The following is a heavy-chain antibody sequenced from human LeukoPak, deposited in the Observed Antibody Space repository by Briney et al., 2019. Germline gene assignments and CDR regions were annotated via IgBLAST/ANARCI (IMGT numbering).Heavy chain of an antibody. Sequence: ASVKVSCKASGYTFTSYGISWVRQAPGQGLEWMGWISAYNGNTNYAQKLQGRVTMTTDTSTSTAYMELRSLRSDDTAAYYCARGPSRYGGIAVAGTVVDYWGQGTLVTVSS. CDR1: GYTFTSYG. J-gene: IGHJ4*02. CDR2: ISAYNGNT. V-gene: IGHV1-18*01. CDR3: ARGPSRYGGIAVAGTVVDY. D-gene: IGHD6-19*01.